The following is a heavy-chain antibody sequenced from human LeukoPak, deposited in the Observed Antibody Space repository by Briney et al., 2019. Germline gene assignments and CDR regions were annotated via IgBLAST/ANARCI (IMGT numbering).Heavy chain of an antibody. Sequence: ASVKASCKASGFTFTSYYMHWVRQAPGQGLEWMGIINPSGGSTSYAQKFQGRVTMTRDMSTSTVYMELSSLRSEDTAVYYCAREAGSQNYWYFDLWGRGTLVTVSS. CDR2: INPSGGST. V-gene: IGHV1-46*01. D-gene: IGHD6-19*01. J-gene: IGHJ2*01. CDR1: GFTFTSYY. CDR3: AREAGSQNYWYFDL.